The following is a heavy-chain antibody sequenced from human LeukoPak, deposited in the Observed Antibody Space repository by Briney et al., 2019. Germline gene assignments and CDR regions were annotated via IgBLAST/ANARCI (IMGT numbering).Heavy chain of an antibody. CDR1: GFTFSSYA. CDR3: AKGIVGATFGDYFDY. J-gene: IGHJ4*02. CDR2: ISGSGGST. Sequence: GGSLRLSCAASGFTFSSYAMSWVRQAPGRGLEWVSAISGSGGSTYYADSVKGRFTISRDNSKNTLYLQMNSLRAEDTAVYYCAKGIVGATFGDYFDYWGQGTLVTVSS. V-gene: IGHV3-23*01. D-gene: IGHD1-26*01.